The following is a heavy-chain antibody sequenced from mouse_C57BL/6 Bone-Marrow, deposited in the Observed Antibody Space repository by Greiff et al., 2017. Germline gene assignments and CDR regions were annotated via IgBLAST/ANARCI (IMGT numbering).Heavy chain of an antibody. J-gene: IGHJ1*03. CDR2: IDPENGDT. Sequence: DVQLQESGAELVRPGASVKLSCTASGFNIKDDYMHWVKQRPEQGLEWIGWIDPENGDTEYASKFQGKATITADTSSNTADLPLSSLTAEDTAVYYCTTGGYYWYFDVWGTGTTVTVSS. D-gene: IGHD2-2*01. V-gene: IGHV14-4*01. CDR3: TTGGYYWYFDV. CDR1: GFNIKDDY.